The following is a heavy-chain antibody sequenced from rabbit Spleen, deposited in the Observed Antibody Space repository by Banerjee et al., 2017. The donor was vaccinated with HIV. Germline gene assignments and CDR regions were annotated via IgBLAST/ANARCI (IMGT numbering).Heavy chain of an antibody. D-gene: IGHD4-2*01. J-gene: IGHJ4*01. CDR1: GFSFPSSYY. Sequence: QSLEESGGDLVKPGASLTLTCAASGFSFPSSYYMCWVRQAPGKGLEWIACIYAVSGSAAYASWAKGRFTISKTSSTTVTLQLTSLTAADTATYFCARGLTAAGGGGATYFDLWGPGTLVTVS. CDR3: ARGLTAAGGGGATYFDL. V-gene: IGHV1S40*01. CDR2: IYAVSGSA.